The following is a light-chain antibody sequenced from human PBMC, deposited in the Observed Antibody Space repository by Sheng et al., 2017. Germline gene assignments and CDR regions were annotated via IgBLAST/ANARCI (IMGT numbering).Light chain of an antibody. Sequence: DIVMTQSPDSLAVSLGERATINCKSSQSVLYSFNNKNALAWYQQKPGHPPKLFIYWASARESGVPDRFSGSGSGTDFTLTISSLQAEDFATYYCQQYYSLPLTFGGGTKVEIK. J-gene: IGKJ4*01. V-gene: IGKV4-1*01. CDR3: QQYYSLPLT. CDR2: WAS. CDR1: QSVLYSFNNKNA.